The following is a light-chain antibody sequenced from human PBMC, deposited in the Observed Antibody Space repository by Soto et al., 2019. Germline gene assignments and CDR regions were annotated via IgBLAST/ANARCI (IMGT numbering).Light chain of an antibody. CDR3: QQYENWPPAVT. CDR2: GAS. Sequence: DIVLTQSPATLSVSPGERATLSCRASLPISNKLAWYQQRPGQSLRLLIYGASARAHGVPARFSGSGSGTDFPLTISSLQSEDLAVYYCQQYENWPPAVTFGGGTNVEIK. V-gene: IGKV3-15*01. J-gene: IGKJ4*01. CDR1: LPISNK.